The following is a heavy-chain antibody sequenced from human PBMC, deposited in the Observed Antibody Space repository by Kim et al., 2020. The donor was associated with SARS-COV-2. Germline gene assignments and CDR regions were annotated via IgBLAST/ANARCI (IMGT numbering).Heavy chain of an antibody. CDR1: GGTFSSYA. Sequence: SVKVSCKASGGTFSSYAISWVRQAPGQGLEWMGRIIPILGIANYAQKFQGRVTITADKSTSTAYMELSSLRSEDTAVYYCARGYYDSSGYHPAARFDYWGQGTLVTVSS. CDR2: IIPILGIA. V-gene: IGHV1-69*04. J-gene: IGHJ4*02. D-gene: IGHD3-22*01. CDR3: ARGYYDSSGYHPAARFDY.